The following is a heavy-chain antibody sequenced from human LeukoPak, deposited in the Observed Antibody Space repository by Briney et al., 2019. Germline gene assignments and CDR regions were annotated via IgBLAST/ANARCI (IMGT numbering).Heavy chain of an antibody. Sequence: SETLSLTCAVYGGSFGGYYWSWIRQPPGKGLEWIGEINHSGSTNYNPSLKSRVTISVDTSKNQFSLKLSSVTAADTAVYYCARGQRGPTGLRWKYFDYWGQGTLVTVSS. CDR1: GGSFGGYY. CDR3: ARGQRGPTGLRWKYFDY. V-gene: IGHV4-34*01. D-gene: IGHD4-23*01. J-gene: IGHJ4*02. CDR2: INHSGST.